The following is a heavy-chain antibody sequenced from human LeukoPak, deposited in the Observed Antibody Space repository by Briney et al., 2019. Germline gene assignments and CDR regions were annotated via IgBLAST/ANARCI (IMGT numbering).Heavy chain of an antibody. CDR3: ARSLWPEDY. CDR1: GFTFSSYG. J-gene: IGHJ4*02. D-gene: IGHD5-18*01. Sequence: PGGSLRLSCAASGFTFSSYGMSWVRQAPGKGLEWVANIKQDGSEKNYVDSVKGRFTISRDNAKTSLYLQMNSLRAEDTAVYYCARSLWPEDYWGQGTQVTVSS. CDR2: IKQDGSEK. V-gene: IGHV3-7*01.